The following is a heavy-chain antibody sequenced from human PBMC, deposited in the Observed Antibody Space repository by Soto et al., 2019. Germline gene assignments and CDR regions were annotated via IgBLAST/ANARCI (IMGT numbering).Heavy chain of an antibody. Sequence: PSETLSLTCTVSGGSISSGDYSWTWIRQHPGKGLERIGYIYYSGSTYYKQPLKSRVTISVDTSKNQFSLKLSSVTAADTALYYCAREGGTNWFDPWGQGTLVTVSS. CDR2: IYYSGST. CDR1: GGSISSGDYS. CDR3: AREGGTNWFDP. D-gene: IGHD1-1*01. V-gene: IGHV4-31*03. J-gene: IGHJ5*02.